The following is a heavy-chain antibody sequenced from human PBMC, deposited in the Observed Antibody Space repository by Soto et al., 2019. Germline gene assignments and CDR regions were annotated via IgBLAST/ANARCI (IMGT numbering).Heavy chain of an antibody. CDR1: GFSFSDSY. CDR3: ARDRGGYGPPDV. CDR2: ISGSSGYT. V-gene: IGHV3-11*06. J-gene: IGHJ6*02. Sequence: QVQLVESGGGLVKPGGSLRLSCAASGFSFSDSYRSWVRQAPGKGLEWVAYISGSSGYTGYADSVKGRFTISRDNAKNSLYLQMNSLRVEDTAVYYCARDRGGYGPPDVWGQGTTVTVSS. D-gene: IGHD3-10*01.